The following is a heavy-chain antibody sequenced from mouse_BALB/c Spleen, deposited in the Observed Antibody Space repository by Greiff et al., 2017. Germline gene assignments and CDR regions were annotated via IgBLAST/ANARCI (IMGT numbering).Heavy chain of an antibody. CDR2: ILPGSGST. CDR1: GYTFSSYW. J-gene: IGHJ2*01. CDR3: ARPSYGNYDYFDY. D-gene: IGHD2-1*01. V-gene: IGHV1-9*01. Sequence: VQLQESGAELMKPGASVKISCKATGYTFSSYWIEWVKQRPGHGLEWIGEILPGSGSTNYNEKFKGKATFTADTSSNTAYMQLSSLTSEDSAVYYCARPSYGNYDYFDYWGQGTTLTVSS.